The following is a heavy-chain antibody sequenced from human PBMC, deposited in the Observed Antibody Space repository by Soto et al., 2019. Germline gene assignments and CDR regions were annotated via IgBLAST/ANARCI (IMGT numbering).Heavy chain of an antibody. CDR2: LYYSAST. CDR1: EGSSSSCY. J-gene: IGHJ6*01. CDR3: AGGWWEREGSVMAV. Sequence: SQTLSLTCSVAEGSSSSCYGSCIRHPPRKGLRYIGYLYYSASTNYNPSLKSRVTISVDTSRNQFSLTLNSMTAADTVVCFCAGGWWEREGSVMAVWGHGTSVTVSS. V-gene: IGHV4-59*08. D-gene: IGHD1-26*01.